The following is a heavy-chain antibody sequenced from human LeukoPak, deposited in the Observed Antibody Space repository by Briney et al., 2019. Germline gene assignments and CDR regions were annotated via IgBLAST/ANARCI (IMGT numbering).Heavy chain of an antibody. D-gene: IGHD3-3*01. CDR3: ARKNYDFWSGYYYGMDV. V-gene: IGHV1-24*01. CDR2: FDPEDGET. J-gene: IGHJ6*02. CDR1: GYTLTELS. Sequence: ASVKVSCKVSGYTLTELSMHWVRQAPGKGLEWMGGFDPEDGETIYAQKFQGRVTMTTDTSTSTAYMELRSLRSDDTAVYYCARKNYDFWSGYYYGMDVWGQGTTVTVSS.